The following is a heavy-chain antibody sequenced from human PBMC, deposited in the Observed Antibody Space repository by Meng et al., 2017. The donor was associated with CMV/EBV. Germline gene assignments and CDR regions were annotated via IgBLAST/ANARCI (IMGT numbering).Heavy chain of an antibody. CDR1: FTFSDYY. Sequence: FTFSDYYMSWIRQAPGKGLEWVSYISSSGSTIYYADSVKGRFTISRDNAKNSLYLQMNSLRAEDTAVYYCARDSEEQLEPALGIMDVWGQGTTVTVSS. CDR3: ARDSEEQLEPALGIMDV. J-gene: IGHJ6*02. V-gene: IGHV3-11*04. D-gene: IGHD1-1*01. CDR2: ISSSGSTI.